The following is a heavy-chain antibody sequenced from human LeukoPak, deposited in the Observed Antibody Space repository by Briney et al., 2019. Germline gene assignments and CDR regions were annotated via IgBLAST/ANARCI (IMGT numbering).Heavy chain of an antibody. CDR2: ISSNGGST. J-gene: IGHJ4*02. Sequence: GGSLRLSCAASGFTFSSYAMHWVRQAPGKGLEYVSAISSNGGSTYYANSVKGRFTISRDNSKNTLYLQMGSLRAEDMAVYYFARLGLARTADYWGQGTLVTVSS. D-gene: IGHD3-16*01. CDR1: GFTFSSYA. V-gene: IGHV3-64*01. CDR3: ARLGLARTADY.